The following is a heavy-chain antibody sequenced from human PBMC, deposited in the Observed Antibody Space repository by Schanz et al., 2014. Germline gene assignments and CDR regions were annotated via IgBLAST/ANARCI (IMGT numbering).Heavy chain of an antibody. Sequence: VQLVESGGGVVQPGRSLRLSCAASGFTFSTHAMHWVRQAPGKGLEWVALVSSDGNNDYYTDSVKGRFTISRDNSKNTLYLQMNSLRAEDTAVYYCVRVSFADPRLYRGMDRDIDYWGQGTLVTVSS. CDR1: GFTFSTHA. CDR3: VRVSFADPRLYRGMDRDIDY. CDR2: VSSDGNND. V-gene: IGHV3-30*03. D-gene: IGHD5-18*01. J-gene: IGHJ4*02.